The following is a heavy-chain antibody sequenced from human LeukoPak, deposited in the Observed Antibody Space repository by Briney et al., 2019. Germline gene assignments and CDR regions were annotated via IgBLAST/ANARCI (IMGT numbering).Heavy chain of an antibody. CDR2: IYHSGST. CDR1: GDSISSSNW. Sequence: SETLSLTCAVSGDSISSSNWWSWVRQPPGKGLEWSGEIYHSGSTNYNPSLKSRVTMSLDKSKNQFSLKLSSVTAADTAVYYCASYDILTGHYGMDVWGQGTTVTVSS. V-gene: IGHV4-4*02. J-gene: IGHJ6*02. CDR3: ASYDILTGHYGMDV. D-gene: IGHD3-9*01.